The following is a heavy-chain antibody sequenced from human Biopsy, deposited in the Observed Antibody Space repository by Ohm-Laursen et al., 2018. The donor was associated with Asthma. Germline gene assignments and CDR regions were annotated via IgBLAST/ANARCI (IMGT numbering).Heavy chain of an antibody. D-gene: IGHD2-15*01. CDR2: IYRNGDT. J-gene: IGHJ4*02. CDR1: GDSIDSGDYS. CDR3: AGFCSGGNCPDH. Sequence: SQTLSLTCGVSGDSIDSGDYSWTWIRQSPGVGLEWIGYIYRNGDTYYDPTLKNRVTISIDRSKNQFSLRLSSVIAADTAVYYCAGFCSGGNCPDHWGQGTLVTVSS. V-gene: IGHV4-30-2*02.